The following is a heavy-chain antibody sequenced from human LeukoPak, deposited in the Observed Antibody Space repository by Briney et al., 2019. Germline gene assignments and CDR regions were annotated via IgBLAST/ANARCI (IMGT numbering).Heavy chain of an antibody. CDR2: ISSSSFKI. CDR1: EFTFVRYA. D-gene: IGHD6-13*01. V-gene: IGHV3-48*04. Sequence: GGSLRLSCAASEFTFVRYAMNWVRQAPGKGREGVSYISSSSFKIGSVDSVKGRFTISRDNSQSPLYLHMDSLRVEDTAVYYCVRDPSYGSSWYYYMDVWGKGTTVTVSS. CDR3: VRDPSYGSSWYYYMDV. J-gene: IGHJ6*03.